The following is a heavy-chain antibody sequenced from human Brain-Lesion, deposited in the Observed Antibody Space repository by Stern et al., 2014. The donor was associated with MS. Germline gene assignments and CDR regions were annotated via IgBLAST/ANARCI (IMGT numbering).Heavy chain of an antibody. CDR3: ARGRVVPGFQYYATDV. CDR1: GGSISSGGYY. V-gene: IGHV4-61*02. D-gene: IGHD2-2*01. CDR2: IFNSGST. Sequence: VQLVESGPGLVKPSQTLSLSCTVSGGSISSGGYYWSWIRPPAGKGLEWIGRIFNSGSTSYNPSLKSRVTISIDTSKNQFSLRLNSMTAADTAVYYCARGRVVPGFQYYATDVWGQGTTVIVSS. J-gene: IGHJ6*02.